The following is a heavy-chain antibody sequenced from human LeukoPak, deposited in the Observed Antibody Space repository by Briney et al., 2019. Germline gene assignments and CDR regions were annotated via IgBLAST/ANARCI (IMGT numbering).Heavy chain of an antibody. J-gene: IGHJ5*02. CDR3: ARSAPTSYCSSTSCYEGWFDP. D-gene: IGHD2-2*01. Sequence: ASVKVSCKASGYTFTGYYMHWVRQAPGQGREWMGWINPNSGGTNYAQKFQGWVTMTRDTSISTAYMELSRLRSDDTAVYYCARSAPTSYCSSTSCYEGWFDPWGQGTLVTVSS. V-gene: IGHV1-2*04. CDR2: INPNSGGT. CDR1: GYTFTGYY.